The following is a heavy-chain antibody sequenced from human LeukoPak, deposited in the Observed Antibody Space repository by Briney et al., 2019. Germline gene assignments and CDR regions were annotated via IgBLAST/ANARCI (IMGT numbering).Heavy chain of an antibody. CDR1: GFTFSGYW. J-gene: IGHJ4*02. V-gene: IGHV3-7*04. CDR3: ARDRIQLWSHDY. D-gene: IGHD5-18*01. CDR2: IKPDGSEK. Sequence: PGGSLRLSCAASGFTFSGYWMSWVRQAPGKGLDWVANIKPDGSEKYYVDSVKGRFTIPRDNAKNSLYLQMNGLRAEGTAVYYCARDRIQLWSHDYWGQGTLVTVSS.